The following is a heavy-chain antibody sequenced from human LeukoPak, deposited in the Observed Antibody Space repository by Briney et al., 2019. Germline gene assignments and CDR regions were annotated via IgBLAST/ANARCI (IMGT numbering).Heavy chain of an antibody. Sequence: ASVKVSCLASGYTLTDYYLHWVRQAPGQGFEWMGWINPNSGDTNYAQKFQGRVTMTRDTSISTAHMEMSRLRSDDTAVYYCARANFLYCSSTTCLFDYWGQGTLVTVSS. J-gene: IGHJ4*02. CDR3: ARANFLYCSSTTCLFDY. D-gene: IGHD2-2*01. CDR1: GYTLTDYY. CDR2: INPNSGDT. V-gene: IGHV1-2*02.